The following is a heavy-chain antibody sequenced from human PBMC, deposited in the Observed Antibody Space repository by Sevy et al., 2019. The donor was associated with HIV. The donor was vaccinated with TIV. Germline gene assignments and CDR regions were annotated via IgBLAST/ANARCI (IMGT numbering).Heavy chain of an antibody. V-gene: IGHV3-23*01. J-gene: IGHJ6*03. D-gene: IGHD3-22*01. Sequence: GESLKISCAVSGFSFDSYGMTWVRQAPGKGLEWVSGISGSGTRTYYADSVKGRFSISRDNSKNRLYLQMNSLRSEDTGIYYCAKGGGGHYDPDEIGYYFYYYNMDVWGKGTTVTVSS. CDR3: AKGGGGHYDPDEIGYYFYYYNMDV. CDR1: GFSFDSYG. CDR2: ISGSGTRT.